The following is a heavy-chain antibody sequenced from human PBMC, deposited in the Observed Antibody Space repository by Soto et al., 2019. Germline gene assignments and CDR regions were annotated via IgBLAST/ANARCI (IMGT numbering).Heavy chain of an antibody. CDR2: IYNSGRT. CDR3: ARETSKDYNYYAGAAFDI. CDR1: GDSISSADYY. J-gene: IGHJ3*02. V-gene: IGHV4-30-4*01. D-gene: IGHD4-4*01. Sequence: SETLSLTCTVSGDSISSADYYWSWIRQPPGKGLEWIGYIYNSGRTYYNPSLKSRVSISLDTSKNQFSLNLNSVTAADTAVYFCARETSKDYNYYAGAAFDIWGQGTMVTVSS.